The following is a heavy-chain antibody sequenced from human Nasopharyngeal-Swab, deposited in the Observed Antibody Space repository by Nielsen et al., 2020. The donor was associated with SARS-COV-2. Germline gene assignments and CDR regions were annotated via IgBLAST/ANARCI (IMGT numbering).Heavy chain of an antibody. CDR1: GFSFSTYW. Sequence: GGSLRLSCAASGFSFSTYWMTWVRQAPGKGLGWVANTKQDGSEKYYVDSVKGRFTVSRDNPKNLLYLQVNSLRAEDTAVYYCARQGVFVPAYFHQYYMDVWGKGTTVTVSS. D-gene: IGHD3-16*02. CDR2: TKQDGSEK. CDR3: ARQGVFVPAYFHQYYMDV. J-gene: IGHJ6*03. V-gene: IGHV3-7*03.